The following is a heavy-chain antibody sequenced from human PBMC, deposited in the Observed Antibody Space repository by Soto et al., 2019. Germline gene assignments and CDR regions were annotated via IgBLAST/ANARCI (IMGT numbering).Heavy chain of an antibody. V-gene: IGHV3-23*01. CDR3: AKVVTDYDFWSGYLDYFDF. D-gene: IGHD3-3*01. CDR2: ISGSGGST. Sequence: GGSRRRSWAASGFTFSSYAMSWVGQAPGKGLEWVSAISGSGGSTYYADSVKGRFTISRDNSKNTLYLQMNSLRAEDTAVYYCAKVVTDYDFWSGYLDYFDFWGQGTLVTVS. J-gene: IGHJ4*02. CDR1: GFTFSSYA.